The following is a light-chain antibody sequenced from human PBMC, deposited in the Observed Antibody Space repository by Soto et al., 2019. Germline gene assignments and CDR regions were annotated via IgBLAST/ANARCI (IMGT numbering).Light chain of an antibody. CDR2: GAS. J-gene: IGKJ1*01. V-gene: IGKV3-15*01. CDR1: QSLGTN. Sequence: EIVMRQSPATLSVSPGERATLSCRASQSLGTNLAWFQQKPGQAPRLLIHGASTKATGTPARFSGSGSGTEFTLTISSLQPEDFAVYYCQQYNMWPRTFGQGTKVDIK. CDR3: QQYNMWPRT.